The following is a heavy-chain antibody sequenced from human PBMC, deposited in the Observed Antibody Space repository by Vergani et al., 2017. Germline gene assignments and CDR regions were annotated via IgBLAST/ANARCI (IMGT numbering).Heavy chain of an antibody. J-gene: IGHJ4*02. D-gene: IGHD2-21*01. CDR2: IFRSGTA. CDR3: AREYGVIARIFDF. CDR1: GDSLSSSDHY. V-gene: IGHV4-31*03. Sequence: QVQLQESGPGLVKPSQTLSLTCTVSGDSLSSSDHYWSWIRQRSDKGLEWVGHIFRSGTAYYNPSLKSRLIMSVDTSKNQFYLKLTSVSAADTAMYYGAREYGVIARIFDFWGQGTLVTVSS.